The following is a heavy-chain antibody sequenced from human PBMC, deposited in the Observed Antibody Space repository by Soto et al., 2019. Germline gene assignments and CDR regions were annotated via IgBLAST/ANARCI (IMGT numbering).Heavy chain of an antibody. Sequence: GGSLRLSCAASGFTFSSYAMSWVRQAPGKGLEWVSAISGSGGSTYYADSVKGRFTISRDNSKNTLYLQMNSLRAEDTAVYYCAEGLRFLEWLFDYWGQGTLVTVSS. J-gene: IGHJ4*02. D-gene: IGHD3-3*01. CDR3: AEGLRFLEWLFDY. CDR1: GFTFSSYA. CDR2: ISGSGGST. V-gene: IGHV3-23*01.